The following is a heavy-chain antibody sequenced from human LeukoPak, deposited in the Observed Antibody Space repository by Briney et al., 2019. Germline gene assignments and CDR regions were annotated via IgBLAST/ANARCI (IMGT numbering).Heavy chain of an antibody. Sequence: GATPTNSFHTSVHTIHNSFIPWLLQAPAQHLEWVGWISPHTYTTKYAQRVQGRLTMTTADSTTTVYVELSSLRFDDTAVYFCARGQSMYYWGQGTPVTVSS. D-gene: IGHD3-16*01. CDR2: ISPHTYTT. CDR1: VHTIHNSF. J-gene: IGHJ4*02. V-gene: IGHV1-18*01. CDR3: ARGQSMYY.